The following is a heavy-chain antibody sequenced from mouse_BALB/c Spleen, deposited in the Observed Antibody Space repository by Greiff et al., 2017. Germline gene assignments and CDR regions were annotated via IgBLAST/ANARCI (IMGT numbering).Heavy chain of an antibody. CDR3: ARYTTASDY. Sequence: QVQLQQSGPELVKPGASVKISCKASGYAFSSSWMNWVKQRPGQGLEWIGRIYPGDGDTNYNGKFKGKATLTADKSSSTAYMQLSSLTSVDSAVYFCARYTTASDYWGQGTTLTVSA. D-gene: IGHD1-2*01. CDR2: IYPGDGDT. CDR1: GYAFSSSW. V-gene: IGHV1-82*01. J-gene: IGHJ2*01.